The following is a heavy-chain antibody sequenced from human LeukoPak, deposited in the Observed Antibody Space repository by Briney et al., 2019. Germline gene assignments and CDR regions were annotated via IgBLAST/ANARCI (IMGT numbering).Heavy chain of an antibody. CDR1: GGSISSSSYS. V-gene: IGHV4-39*07. J-gene: IGHJ3*02. CDR2: IYYSGST. Sequence: SETLSLTCTVPGGSISSSSYSWGWIRQPPGKGLEWIGSIYYSGSTYYNPSLKSRGTISVDTSKNQFSLKLSSVTAADTAVYYCARDTYLSPPRWLNTDAFDIWGQGTMVTVSS. D-gene: IGHD4-23*01. CDR3: ARDTYLSPPRWLNTDAFDI.